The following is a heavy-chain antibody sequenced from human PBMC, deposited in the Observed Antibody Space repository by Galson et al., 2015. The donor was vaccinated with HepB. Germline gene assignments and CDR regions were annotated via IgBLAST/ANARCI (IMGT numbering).Heavy chain of an antibody. CDR2: IYWDDDK. J-gene: IGHJ2*01. CDR1: GFSLSTSGVG. CDR3: AHTPYSSGWYPNWYFDL. Sequence: PALVKPTQTLTLTCTFSGFSLSTSGVGVGWIRQPPGKALEWLALIYWDDDKRYSPSLKSRLTITKDTSKNQVVLTMTNMDPVDTATYYCAHTPYSSGWYPNWYFDLWGRGTLVTVSS. V-gene: IGHV2-5*02. D-gene: IGHD6-19*01.